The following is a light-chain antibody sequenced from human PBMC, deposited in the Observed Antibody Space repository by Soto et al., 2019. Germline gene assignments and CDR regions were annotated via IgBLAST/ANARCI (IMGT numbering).Light chain of an antibody. CDR2: AAS. CDR1: QDINNY. Sequence: DIQMTQSPSSLSASVGDRVTITCQASQDINNYLNWYQQKPGKAPKLLIYAASILETGVPSRFSGSGSGTHFTFTISSLQPEDIATYYCHQYDNLPRTFGQGTNLEIK. J-gene: IGKJ2*02. V-gene: IGKV1-33*01. CDR3: HQYDNLPRT.